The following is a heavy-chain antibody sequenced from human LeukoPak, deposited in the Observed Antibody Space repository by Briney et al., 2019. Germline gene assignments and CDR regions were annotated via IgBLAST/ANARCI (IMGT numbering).Heavy chain of an antibody. V-gene: IGHV7-4-1*02. D-gene: IGHD2-2*01. Sequence: ASVKVSCKASGYTFTSYAMNWVRQAPGQGLEGMGWINTNTGNPTYAQSFTGRFVFSLDTSVSTAYLQISSLKAEDTAVYYCARDGLPIVVPAAMQSDYWGQGTLVTVSS. CDR2: INTNTGNP. CDR1: GYTFTSYA. J-gene: IGHJ4*02. CDR3: ARDGLPIVVPAAMQSDY.